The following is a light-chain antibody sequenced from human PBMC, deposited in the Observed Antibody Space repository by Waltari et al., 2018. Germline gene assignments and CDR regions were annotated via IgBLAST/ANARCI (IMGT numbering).Light chain of an antibody. CDR1: QSVSPW. CDR3: QHFNGFPWT. V-gene: IGKV1-5*03. CDR2: KVS. J-gene: IGKJ1*01. Sequence: DIQMTQSPSTLSASVGDRVTITCRASQSVSPWLAWYQQKPGKAPKLLIYKVSDLQSGVPSRFSGSGSGSGTEFTLTITSLQPGDFAIYYCQHFNGFPWTFGQGTKVEIK.